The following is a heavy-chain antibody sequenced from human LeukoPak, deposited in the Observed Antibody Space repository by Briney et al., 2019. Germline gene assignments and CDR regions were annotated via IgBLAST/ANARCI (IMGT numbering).Heavy chain of an antibody. CDR1: GGSISSYY. CDR3: ARRPVTNPRGRDYYYYGMDV. V-gene: IGHV4-59*08. Sequence: SETLSLTCTVSGGSISSYYWSWIRQPPEKGLEWIGYIYYSGSTNYNPSLKSRVTISVDTSKNQFSLKLSSVTAADTAVYYCARRPVTNPRGRDYYYYGMDVWGQGTTVTVSS. J-gene: IGHJ6*02. CDR2: IYYSGST. D-gene: IGHD4-11*01.